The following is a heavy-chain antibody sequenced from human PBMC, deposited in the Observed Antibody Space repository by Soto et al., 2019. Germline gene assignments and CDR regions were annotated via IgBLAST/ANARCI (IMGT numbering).Heavy chain of an antibody. CDR2: IYYSGST. V-gene: IGHV4-39*01. CDR3: ADYRYGDGDAFDI. J-gene: IGHJ3*02. Sequence: SETLSLTCTVSGGSISSSSYYWGWIRQPPGKGLEWIGSIYYSGSTYYNPSLKSRVTISVDTSKNLFSLKLSSVTAADTAVYYCADYRYGDGDAFDIWGQGTMVTVSS. CDR1: GGSISSSSYY. D-gene: IGHD3-16*01.